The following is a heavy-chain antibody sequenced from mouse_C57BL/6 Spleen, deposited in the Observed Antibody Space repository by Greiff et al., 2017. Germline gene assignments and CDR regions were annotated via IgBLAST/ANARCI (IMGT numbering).Heavy chain of an antibody. J-gene: IGHJ2*01. V-gene: IGHV2-2*01. CDR3: ARGGITTVVAHFDY. D-gene: IGHD1-1*01. CDR2: IWSGGST. CDR1: GFSLTSYG. Sequence: QVQLKESGPGLVQPSQSLSITCTVSGFSLTSYGVHWVRQSPGKGLEWLGVIWSGGSTDYNAAFISRLSISKDNSKSQVFFKMNSLQADDTAIYYCARGGITTVVAHFDYWGQGTTLTVSS.